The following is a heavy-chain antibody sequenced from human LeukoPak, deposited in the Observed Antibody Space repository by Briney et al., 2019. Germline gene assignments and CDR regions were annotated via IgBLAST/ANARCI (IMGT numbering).Heavy chain of an antibody. CDR3: ARGDFWSGYYTGRS. D-gene: IGHD3-3*01. Sequence: GGSLSLTCAASGFTVTTNYMSWVRQAPGKGLEWVSVIYSGGSTYYADSVKGRFTISRHNSKNTLYLQMDSLRDEDTAVYYCARGDFWSGYYTGRSCGQKTLLTVSS. CDR2: IYSGGST. J-gene: IGHJ5*02. V-gene: IGHV3-53*04. CDR1: GFTVTTNY.